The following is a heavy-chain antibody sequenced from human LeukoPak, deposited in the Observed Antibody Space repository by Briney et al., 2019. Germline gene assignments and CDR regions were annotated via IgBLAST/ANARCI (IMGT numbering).Heavy chain of an antibody. CDR2: INPNRGGT. CDR3: ARIYCSSTNCYFFDY. V-gene: IGHV1-2*02. J-gene: IGHJ4*02. Sequence: ASVKVSCKASGYTFTDYYMHWVRQAPGQGLEWMGWINPNRGGTNYARKFQGRVTMTRDTSISTAYMELSRLRSDDTAVYYCARIYCSSTNCYFFDYWGQGTLVTVSS. D-gene: IGHD2-2*01. CDR1: GYTFTDYY.